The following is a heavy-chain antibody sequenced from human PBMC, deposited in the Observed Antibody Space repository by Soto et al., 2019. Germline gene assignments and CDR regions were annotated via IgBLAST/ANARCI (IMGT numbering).Heavy chain of an antibody. CDR2: MTSDGSTT. CDR1: GFNFGSSW. CDR3: ATAEVDY. J-gene: IGHJ4*02. V-gene: IGHV3-74*01. Sequence: GGSLRLSCAASGFNFGSSWMHWVRQAPGKGLQWVSRMTSDGSTTDYADSVKGRFTVSRDNGNYTLYLQMNSLRAEDTAVYYCATAEVDYWGPGTLVTVSS.